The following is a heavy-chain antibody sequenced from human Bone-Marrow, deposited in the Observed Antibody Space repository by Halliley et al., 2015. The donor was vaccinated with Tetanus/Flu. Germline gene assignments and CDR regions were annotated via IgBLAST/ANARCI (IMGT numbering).Heavy chain of an antibody. D-gene: IGHD3-3*01. J-gene: IGHJ6*02. Sequence: VYHRGSANYNPSLKSRVIIAVDKSENQFTLRLFSGTAADTAVYYCARKTFGMVVPADYYYTMDVWGQGTTVIVSS. CDR3: ARKTFGMVVPADYYYTMDV. V-gene: IGHV4-4*02. CDR2: VYHRGSA.